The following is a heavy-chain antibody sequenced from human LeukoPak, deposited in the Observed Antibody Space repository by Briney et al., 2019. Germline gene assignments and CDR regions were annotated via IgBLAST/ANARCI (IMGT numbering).Heavy chain of an antibody. CDR2: INPNSGGT. J-gene: IGHJ3*02. CDR1: GYTFTGYY. CDR3: ARDWHDSYAFDI. V-gene: IGHV1-2*02. D-gene: IGHD2-15*01. Sequence: ASVKVSCKGSGYTFTGYYMHWVRQAPGQGLEWMGWINPNSGGTNYAQKFQGRVTMTRDTSISTAYMELSRLRSDDTAVYYCARDWHDSYAFDIWGQGTMVTVSS.